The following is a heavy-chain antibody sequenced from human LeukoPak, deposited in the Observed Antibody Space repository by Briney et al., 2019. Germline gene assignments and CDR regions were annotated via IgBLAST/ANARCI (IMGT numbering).Heavy chain of an antibody. D-gene: IGHD2-15*01. CDR2: ISGSGGST. Sequence: GGSLRLSCAASGFTFSSYAMSWVRQAPGKGLEWVSAISGSGGSTYYADSVKGRFTISRDNSKNTLYLQMNSLRAEDTAVYYCAKAYTTLGYCSGGSCYSPFDYWGQGTLVTVSS. J-gene: IGHJ4*02. V-gene: IGHV3-23*01. CDR3: AKAYTTLGYCSGGSCYSPFDY. CDR1: GFTFSSYA.